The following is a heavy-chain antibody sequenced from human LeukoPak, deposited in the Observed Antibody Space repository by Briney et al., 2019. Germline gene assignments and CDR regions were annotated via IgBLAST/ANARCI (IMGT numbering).Heavy chain of an antibody. CDR3: ARDLYYDSSGSVSSFDY. Sequence: GASVKVSCKASGYTFTGYYMHWVRQAPGQGLEWMGIINPSGGSTSYAQKFQGRVTMTRDMSTSTVYMELSSLRSEDTAVYYCARDLYYDSSGSVSSFDYWGQGTLVTVSS. D-gene: IGHD3-22*01. CDR2: INPSGGST. J-gene: IGHJ4*02. V-gene: IGHV1-46*01. CDR1: GYTFTGYY.